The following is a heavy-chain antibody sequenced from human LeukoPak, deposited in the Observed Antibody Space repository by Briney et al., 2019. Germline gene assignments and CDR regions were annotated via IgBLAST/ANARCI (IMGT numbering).Heavy chain of an antibody. CDR1: GASLSETS. V-gene: IGHV1-24*01. CDR3: ATADKWEPLDY. CDR2: FDPEDGES. J-gene: IGHJ4*02. Sequence: ASVMVSCKVSGASLSETSIHWVRQAPGQWLEWMGGFDPEDGESIFAQRFQGRFSMTEDTSTDTAYMELRSLRPEDTAVYYCATADKWEPLDYWGQGTLVTVSS. D-gene: IGHD1-26*01.